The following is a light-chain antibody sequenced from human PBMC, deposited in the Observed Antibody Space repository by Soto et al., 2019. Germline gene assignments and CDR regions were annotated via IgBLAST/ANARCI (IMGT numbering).Light chain of an antibody. V-gene: IGKV3-20*01. J-gene: IGKJ4*01. Sequence: EIVLTQSPGTLSLSPAERATLSCRASQSVSSSYLVWYQQKPGQAPRLLIYGASSRATGIPDRFSGSGSGTDFTLTISRLEPEDFVVYYCQQYGSSPFTFRGGTKVDIK. CDR2: GAS. CDR1: QSVSSSY. CDR3: QQYGSSPFT.